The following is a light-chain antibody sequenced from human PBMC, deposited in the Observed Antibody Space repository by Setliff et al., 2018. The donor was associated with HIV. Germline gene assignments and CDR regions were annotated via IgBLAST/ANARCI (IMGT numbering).Light chain of an antibody. Sequence: QSVLTQPPSASGTPGQRVTISCSGSSSNIGSNYVYWYQQLPGTAPKLLIYSNNQRPSGVPDRFSGSKSGTSASLAISGLRSEDEADYYCSSYTIISTFGGGTKVTVL. CDR1: SSNIGSNY. V-gene: IGLV1-47*01. J-gene: IGLJ2*01. CDR2: SNN. CDR3: SSYTIIST.